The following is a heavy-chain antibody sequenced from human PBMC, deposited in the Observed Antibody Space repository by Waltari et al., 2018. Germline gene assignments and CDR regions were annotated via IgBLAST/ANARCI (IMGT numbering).Heavy chain of an antibody. D-gene: IGHD4-17*01. V-gene: IGHV4-34*11. J-gene: IGHJ4*02. Sequence: QVQLQQWGAGLLKPSETLSLTCAVYGGSFSGRYWNWIRQPPGKGLEWIGYIHYSGSTYYNPSLMRRVTISLDTSKNQFSLKLTSVTAADSAVYYCSTNPLYGDSPSVWGQGTLVTVSS. CDR1: GGSFSGRY. CDR3: STNPLYGDSPSV. CDR2: IHYSGST.